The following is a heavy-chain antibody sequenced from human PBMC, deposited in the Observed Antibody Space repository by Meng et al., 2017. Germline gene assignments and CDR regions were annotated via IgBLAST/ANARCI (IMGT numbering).Heavy chain of an antibody. J-gene: IGHJ4*02. Sequence: QGQRGEPGAEVKRPGSSVKVSCKASGGNFSSYAISWVRQAPGQGLEWMGGIIPIFGTANYAQKFQGRVTITADESTSTAYMELSSLRSEDTAVYYCASLHCSGGSCYPPFDYWGQGTLVTVSS. CDR1: GGNFSSYA. CDR2: IIPIFGTA. D-gene: IGHD2-15*01. CDR3: ASLHCSGGSCYPPFDY. V-gene: IGHV1-69*01.